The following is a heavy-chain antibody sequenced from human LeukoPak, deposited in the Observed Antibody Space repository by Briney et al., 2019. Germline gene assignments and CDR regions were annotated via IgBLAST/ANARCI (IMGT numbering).Heavy chain of an antibody. CDR2: IKTDGSEK. V-gene: IGHV3-7*03. D-gene: IGHD2-21*02. J-gene: IGHJ4*02. Sequence: GGSLRLSCEASGFTFSSYWMSWVRQAPGKGLEWVANIKTDGSEKYYVDSVKGRFTISRDNAKNSLYLQMNSLRAEDTAVYYCARGGGDCDYWGQGTLVTVSS. CDR3: ARGGGDCDY. CDR1: GFTFSSYW.